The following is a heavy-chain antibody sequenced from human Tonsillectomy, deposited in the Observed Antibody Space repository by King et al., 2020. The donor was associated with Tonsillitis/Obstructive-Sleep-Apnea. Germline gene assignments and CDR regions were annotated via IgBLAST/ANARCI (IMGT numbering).Heavy chain of an antibody. J-gene: IGHJ4*02. Sequence: VQLVESGAEVKKPGASVKVSCKASGDTFTTYYMHWVRQDPGQGLEWMGIINPSGGSTRYAQKFQGRVTMTRDTSTSTVYMELSSLTSEDTAVYYCARDPSPLDYWGQGTLVTVSS. V-gene: IGHV1-46*01. CDR1: GDTFTTYY. CDR3: ARDPSPLDY. CDR2: INPSGGST.